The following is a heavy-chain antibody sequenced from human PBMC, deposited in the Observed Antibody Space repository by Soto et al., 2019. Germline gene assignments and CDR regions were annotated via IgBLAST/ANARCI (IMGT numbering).Heavy chain of an antibody. V-gene: IGHV2-70*01. J-gene: IGHJ4*02. CDR3: SRAVGGFTYGYPDY. CDR1: GFSLSTTGMC. D-gene: IGHD5-18*01. Sequence: SGPTLVNPTQTLTLTCTFSGFSLSTTGMCVSWIRQPPGKALEWLALIDLADDKYYSTSLKTRLTISKDTSKNQVVLTMTNVEPVDTATYFCSRAVGGFTYGYPDYWGQGTLVTVSS. CDR2: IDLADDK.